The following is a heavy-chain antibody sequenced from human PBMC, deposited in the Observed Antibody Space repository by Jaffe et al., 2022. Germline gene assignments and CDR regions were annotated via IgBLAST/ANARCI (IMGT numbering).Heavy chain of an antibody. J-gene: IGHJ4*02. V-gene: IGHV1-58*01. CDR2: IVVGSGNT. Sequence: QMQLVQSGPEVKKPGTSVKVSCKASGFTFTSSAVQWVRQARGQRLEWIGWIVVGSGNTNYAQKFQERVTITRDMSTSTAYMELSSLRSEDTAVYYCAAEKSPTEPGYSGYEDYWGQGTLVTVSS. CDR1: GFTFTSSA. CDR3: AAEKSPTEPGYSGYEDY. D-gene: IGHD5-12*01.